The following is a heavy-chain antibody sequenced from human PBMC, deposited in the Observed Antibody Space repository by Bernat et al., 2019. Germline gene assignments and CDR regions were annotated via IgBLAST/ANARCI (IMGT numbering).Heavy chain of an antibody. CDR1: GFTFGDYF. CDR2: IKGDGSDK. D-gene: IGHD7-27*01. V-gene: IGHV3-7*03. CDR3: VRDFMGI. J-gene: IGHJ4*02. Sequence: EEQLVESGGGLVQPGGSLRLSCVASGFTFGDYFMSWVRQAPGKRLEWVANIKGDGSDKYYVDSVKGRFTISRDNAEKSLYLQMNSLRAEDMAIYYCVRDFMGIWGQGTLVTVSS.